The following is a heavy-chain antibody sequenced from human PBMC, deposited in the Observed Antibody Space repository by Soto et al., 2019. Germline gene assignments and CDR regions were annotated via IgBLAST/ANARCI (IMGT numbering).Heavy chain of an antibody. V-gene: IGHV1-69*13. D-gene: IGHD3-22*01. Sequence: SVKVSCKASGGTFSSYAISWVRQAPGQGLEWMGGIIPIFGTANYAQKFQGRVTITADESTSTAYMELSSLRSEDTAVYYCAGGIIRNYYDTSGDAFDIWGQGTMVTVSS. CDR3: AGGIIRNYYDTSGDAFDI. J-gene: IGHJ3*02. CDR2: IIPIFGTA. CDR1: GGTFSSYA.